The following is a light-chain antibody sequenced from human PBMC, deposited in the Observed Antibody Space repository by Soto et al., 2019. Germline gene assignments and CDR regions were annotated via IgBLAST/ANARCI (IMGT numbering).Light chain of an antibody. J-gene: IGKJ2*01. CDR1: QDLTGY. CDR2: DTT. CDR3: QQYVSLPYT. Sequence: DIQMTQSPSSLAASVGDRVTITCQASQDLTGYLNWYQQKPRKAPKLLIYDTTTLEEGVPSRFSGSGSGTDFTFTINGLQQEDVATYRCQQYVSLPYTFGQGTKLEIK. V-gene: IGKV1-33*01.